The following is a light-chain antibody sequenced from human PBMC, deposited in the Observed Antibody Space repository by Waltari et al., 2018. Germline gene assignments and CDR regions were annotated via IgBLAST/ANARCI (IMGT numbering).Light chain of an antibody. Sequence: SSELTQDPAVSVALGQTVRITCQGDSLKTYYASWYQQKPGQAPVLVMYGKNNRPSGIPDRFSASSSGNTASLTITGAHAEDEADYYCNSRDSRANLLYVFGAGTKVTVL. CDR3: NSRDSRANLLYV. V-gene: IGLV3-19*01. CDR2: GKN. CDR1: SLKTYY. J-gene: IGLJ1*01.